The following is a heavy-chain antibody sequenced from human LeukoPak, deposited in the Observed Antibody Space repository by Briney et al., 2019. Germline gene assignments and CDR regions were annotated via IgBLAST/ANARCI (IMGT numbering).Heavy chain of an antibody. CDR2: INHSGST. V-gene: IGHV4-34*01. Sequence: PSETLSLTCAVYGGSFSGYYWSWIRQPPGKGLEWIGEINHSGSTNYNPSLKSRVTISVDTSKNQFSLKLSSVTAADTAVYYCARHAQQQLVYVYWGQGTLVTVSS. J-gene: IGHJ4*02. D-gene: IGHD6-13*01. CDR3: ARHAQQQLVYVY. CDR1: GGSFSGYY.